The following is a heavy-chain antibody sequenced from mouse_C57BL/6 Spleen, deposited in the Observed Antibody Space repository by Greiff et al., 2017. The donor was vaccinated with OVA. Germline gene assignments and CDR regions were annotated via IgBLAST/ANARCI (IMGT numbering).Heavy chain of an antibody. CDR1: GYAFTNYL. CDR3: ARGYSGAQ. D-gene: IGHD1-1*01. J-gene: IGHJ2*01. Sequence: QVQLQQSGAELVRPGTSVKVSCKASGYAFTNYLIEWVKQRPGQGLEWIGVINPGSGGTNYNEKFKGKATLTADKSSSTAYMQRSSLTAEAAAVYFCARGYSGAQWGQGTTLTVSS. CDR2: INPGSGGT. V-gene: IGHV1-54*01.